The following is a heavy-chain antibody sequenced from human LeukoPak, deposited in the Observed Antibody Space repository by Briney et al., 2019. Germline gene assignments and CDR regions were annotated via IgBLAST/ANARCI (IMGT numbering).Heavy chain of an antibody. Sequence: ASVKVSCKASGYTFTSYGISWVRQAPGQGLEWMGWISAYNGNTNYAQKLQGRVTMTTDTSTSTAYMELRSLRSDDTAVYYCARTNKITIFGVVTRFDPWAREPWSPSPQ. J-gene: IGHJ5*02. D-gene: IGHD3-3*01. V-gene: IGHV1-18*01. CDR2: ISAYNGNT. CDR1: GYTFTSYG. CDR3: ARTNKITIFGVVTRFDP.